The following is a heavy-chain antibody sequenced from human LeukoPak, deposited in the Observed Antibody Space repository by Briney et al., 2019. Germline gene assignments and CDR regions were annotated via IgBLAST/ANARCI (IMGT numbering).Heavy chain of an antibody. Sequence: PSETLSLTCAVYGGSFSGYYWSWIRQPPGKGLEWIGEINHSGSTNYNPSLKSRVTISVDTSKNQFSLKLSSVTAADTAVYYCARAPRLGYCSSTSCYRPYFDYWGQGTLVAVSS. D-gene: IGHD2-2*02. V-gene: IGHV4-34*01. CDR3: ARAPRLGYCSSTSCYRPYFDY. J-gene: IGHJ4*02. CDR1: GGSFSGYY. CDR2: INHSGST.